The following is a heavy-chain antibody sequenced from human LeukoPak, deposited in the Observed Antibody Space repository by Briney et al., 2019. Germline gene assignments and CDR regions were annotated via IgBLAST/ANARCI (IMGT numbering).Heavy chain of an antibody. CDR1: GGTFSSYA. J-gene: IGHJ6*02. Sequence: SVKVSCKASGGTFSSYAISWVRQAPGQGLEWMGRIIPIFGIANYAQKFQGRVTITADKSTSTAYMELSSLGSEDTAVYYCARVTLDGMDVWGQGTTVTVSS. CDR3: ARVTLDGMDV. CDR2: IIPIFGIA. V-gene: IGHV1-69*04.